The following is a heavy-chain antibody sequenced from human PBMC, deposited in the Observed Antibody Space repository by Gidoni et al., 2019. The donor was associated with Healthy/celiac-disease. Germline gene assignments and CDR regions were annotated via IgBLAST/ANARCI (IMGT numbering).Heavy chain of an antibody. Sequence: QVQLVESGGGVVQPGRSLRLSCAASGFTFSSYGMHWVRQAPGKGLEWVAVISYDGSNEYYADSVKGRFTISRDNSKNTLYLQMNSLRAEDTAVYYCAKDPFDYWGQGTLVTVSS. J-gene: IGHJ4*02. V-gene: IGHV3-30*18. CDR2: ISYDGSNE. CDR3: AKDPFDY. CDR1: GFTFSSYG.